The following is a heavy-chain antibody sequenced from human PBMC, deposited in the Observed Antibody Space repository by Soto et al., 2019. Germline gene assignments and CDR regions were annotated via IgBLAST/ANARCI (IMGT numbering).Heavy chain of an antibody. CDR1: GFTFSSYG. J-gene: IGHJ4*02. V-gene: IGHV3-30*18. CDR3: AKTGSAEPAACDY. Sequence: QVQLVESGGGVVQPGRSLRLSCAASGFTFSSYGMHWVRQAPGKGLEWVAVISYDGSNKYYADSVKGRFTISRDNSKNTLYLQMNSLRAEDTAVYYCAKTGSAEPAACDYWGQGTLVTVSS. CDR2: ISYDGSNK. D-gene: IGHD6-25*01.